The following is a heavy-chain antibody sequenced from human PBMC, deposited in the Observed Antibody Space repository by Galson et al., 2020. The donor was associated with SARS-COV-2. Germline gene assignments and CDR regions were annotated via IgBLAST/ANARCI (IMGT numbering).Heavy chain of an antibody. V-gene: IGHV3-30*04. J-gene: IGHJ4*02. CDR2: IPYDGNHK. CDR3: SRDPRGLDY. Sequence: GGSLRLSCAASGFTFSNYAMHWVRQAPGKGLEWVALIPYDGNHKYYADSVKGRFTISRDNAKNLVFLQMNSLTAEDTGVYYCSRDPRGLDYWGQGTLVTVSS. CDR1: GFTFSNYA.